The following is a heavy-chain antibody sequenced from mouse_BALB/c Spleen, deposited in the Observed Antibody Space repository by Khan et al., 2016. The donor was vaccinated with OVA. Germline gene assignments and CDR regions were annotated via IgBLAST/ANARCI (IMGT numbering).Heavy chain of an antibody. CDR2: INTYTGEP. CDR1: GYTLTNYG. Sequence: QIQLVQSGPELKKPGETVKISCKASGYTLTNYGMNWVKQAPGKGLKWMGWINTYTGEPTFADDFKGRFAFSLETSASTAYLQINNLKNEDTATYFWARSNGNYWFAYWGQGTLVTVSA. D-gene: IGHD2-1*01. CDR3: ARSNGNYWFAY. V-gene: IGHV9-3-1*01. J-gene: IGHJ3*01.